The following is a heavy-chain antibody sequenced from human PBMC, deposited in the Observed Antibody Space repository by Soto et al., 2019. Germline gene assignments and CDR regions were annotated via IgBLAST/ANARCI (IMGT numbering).Heavy chain of an antibody. CDR3: ARVDTAMVEPRNYYYYYGMDV. CDR1: GGTFSSYA. J-gene: IGHJ6*02. V-gene: IGHV1-69*13. CDR2: IIPIFGTA. D-gene: IGHD5-18*01. Sequence: ASVKVSCKASGGTFSSYAISWVRQAPGQGLEWMGGIIPIFGTANYAQKFQGRVTITADESTSTAYMELSSLRSEDTAVYYCARVDTAMVEPRNYYYYYGMDVWGQGTTVTVSS.